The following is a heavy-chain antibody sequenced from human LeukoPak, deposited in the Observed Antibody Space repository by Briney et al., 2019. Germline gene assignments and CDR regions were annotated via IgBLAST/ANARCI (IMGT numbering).Heavy chain of an antibody. CDR2: ISGSGFSI. D-gene: IGHD5-12*01. V-gene: IGHV3-23*01. Sequence: GGSLKLSCSASGFTFSSYVLSWVRQAPGTGLDRGSAISGSGFSIYYADSVRGRFTISRDDSKNTLFLLLNIFTAEDTAVYYLAKDPRGGYSGRWYFDYWAQGTVVSASS. CDR1: GFTFSSYV. CDR3: AKDPRGGYSGRWYFDY. J-gene: IGHJ4*02.